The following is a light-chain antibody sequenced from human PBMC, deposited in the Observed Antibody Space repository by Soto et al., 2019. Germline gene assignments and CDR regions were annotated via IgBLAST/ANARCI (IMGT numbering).Light chain of an antibody. J-gene: IGLJ1*01. CDR1: SSDVGGYNY. V-gene: IGLV2-11*01. CDR3: CSYAGTYTHYV. CDR2: DVN. Sequence: QSALTQPRSVSGSPGQSVAISCTGTSSDVGGYNYVSWYQHHPGKAPKLMIYDVNKRPSGVPDRFSGSKPGNTASLTISGLQAEDEADYYCCSYAGTYTHYVFGTGTKVTVL.